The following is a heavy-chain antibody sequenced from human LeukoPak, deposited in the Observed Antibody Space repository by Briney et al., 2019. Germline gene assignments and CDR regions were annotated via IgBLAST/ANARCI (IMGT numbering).Heavy chain of an antibody. V-gene: IGHV1-46*01. J-gene: IGHJ4*02. Sequence: GASVKVSCKASGDTFTSYYMHWVRQAPGQGLEWMGLINPSAGSTNYAQKFQGRVTMTRDTSTGTVYMELSSLRSEDTAVYYCARGFDLGDTTRYYFDYWGQGTLVTVSS. CDR3: ARGFDLGDTTRYYFDY. D-gene: IGHD1-26*01. CDR2: INPSAGST. CDR1: GDTFTSYY.